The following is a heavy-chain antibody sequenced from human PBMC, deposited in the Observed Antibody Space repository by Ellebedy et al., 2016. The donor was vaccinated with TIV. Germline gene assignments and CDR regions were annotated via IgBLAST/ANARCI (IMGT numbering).Heavy chain of an antibody. Sequence: AASVKVSCKASGYTFSNYIITWVRQAPGQGLEWMGWVSPKNGNTNYAQKLQGRVTMTTDTSTSTAYMELRSLRSDDTAVYYCARNTPMAEYFDYWGQGTLVTVSS. CDR1: GYTFSNYI. D-gene: IGHD5-18*01. CDR3: ARNTPMAEYFDY. J-gene: IGHJ4*02. CDR2: VSPKNGNT. V-gene: IGHV1-18*04.